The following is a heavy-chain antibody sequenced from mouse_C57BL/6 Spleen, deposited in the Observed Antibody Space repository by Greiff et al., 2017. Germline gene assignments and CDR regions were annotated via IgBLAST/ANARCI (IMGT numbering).Heavy chain of an antibody. Sequence: VHVKQSGPELVKPGASVKISCKASGYSFTDYNMNWVKQSNGKSLEWIGVINPNYGTTSYNQKFKGKATLTVDQSSSTAYMQLNSLTSEDSAVYYCARHYGTGYAMDYWGQGTSVTVSS. V-gene: IGHV1-39*01. CDR3: ARHYGTGYAMDY. D-gene: IGHD1-1*01. CDR2: INPNYGTT. CDR1: GYSFTDYN. J-gene: IGHJ4*01.